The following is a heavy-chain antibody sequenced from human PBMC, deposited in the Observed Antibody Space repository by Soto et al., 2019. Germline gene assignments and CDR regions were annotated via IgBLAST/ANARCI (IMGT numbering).Heavy chain of an antibody. D-gene: IGHD6-13*01. CDR1: GGSISSSSYY. Sequence: SETLSLTCTVSGGSISSSSYYWGWIRQPPGKGLEWIGSIYYSGSTYYNPSLKSRVTISVDTSKNQFSLKLSSVTAADTAVYCCATLAAAGTSGLFDIWGQGTMVTVSS. J-gene: IGHJ3*02. CDR3: ATLAAAGTSGLFDI. CDR2: IYYSGST. V-gene: IGHV4-39*01.